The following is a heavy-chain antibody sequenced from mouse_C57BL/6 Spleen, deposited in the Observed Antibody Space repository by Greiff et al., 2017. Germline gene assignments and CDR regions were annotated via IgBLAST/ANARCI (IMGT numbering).Heavy chain of an antibody. Sequence: QVQLQQPGAELVKPGASVKMSCKASGYTFTSYWITWVKQRPGQGLEWIGDIYPGSGSTNYNEKFKSKATLTVDTASSTAYMQLSSLTSEDSAVYYCARAPKYYGSSYLWYFDGWGTGTTVTVSS. CDR2: IYPGSGST. CDR3: ARAPKYYGSSYLWYFDG. CDR1: GYTFTSYW. J-gene: IGHJ1*03. D-gene: IGHD1-1*01. V-gene: IGHV1-55*01.